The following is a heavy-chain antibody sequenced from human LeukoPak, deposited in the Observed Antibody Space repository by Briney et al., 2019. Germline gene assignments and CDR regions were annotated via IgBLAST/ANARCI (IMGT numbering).Heavy chain of an antibody. V-gene: IGHV3-43*02. CDR3: ATWAFYHNLDV. Sequence: GALRLSCAASGFTIGPYAMYWVRQGTGRGLEWVSVIKADGSGTFYADSVRGRFTTSRDNSKNSLNLQMNSLTSEDTALYYCATWAFYHNLDVWGEGTTVIVSS. CDR1: GFTIGPYA. CDR2: IKADGSGT. D-gene: IGHD2/OR15-2a*01. J-gene: IGHJ6*04.